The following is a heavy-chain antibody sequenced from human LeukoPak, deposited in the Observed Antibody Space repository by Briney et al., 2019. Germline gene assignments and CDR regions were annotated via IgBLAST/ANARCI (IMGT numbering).Heavy chain of an antibody. Sequence: GGSLRLSCAASGFTFSSYGMHWVRQAPGKGLEWVAVIWYDGSNKYYADSVKGRFTISRDNSKNTLYLQMNSLRAEDTAVYYCARDRLRGDGYFDYWGQGTLVTVSS. J-gene: IGHJ4*02. CDR1: GFTFSSYG. V-gene: IGHV3-33*01. CDR3: ARDRLRGDGYFDY. CDR2: IWYDGSNK.